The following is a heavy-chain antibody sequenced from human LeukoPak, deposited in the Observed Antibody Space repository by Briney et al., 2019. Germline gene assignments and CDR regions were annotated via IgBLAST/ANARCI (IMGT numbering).Heavy chain of an antibody. Sequence: GGSLRLSCAASGFTFSNYAMSWVRQAPGKGLEWVAVISYDGSNKYYADSLKGRFTISRDNAKNSLYLQMNSLRADDTAVYYCARGLAAAGTRGPYWGQGTLVTVSS. CDR1: GFTFSNYA. V-gene: IGHV3-30-3*01. CDR2: ISYDGSNK. CDR3: ARGLAAAGTRGPY. J-gene: IGHJ4*02. D-gene: IGHD6-13*01.